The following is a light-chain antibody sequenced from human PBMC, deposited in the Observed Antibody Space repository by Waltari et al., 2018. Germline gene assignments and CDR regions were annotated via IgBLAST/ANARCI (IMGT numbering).Light chain of an antibody. Sequence: DIQMTQSPSSLSPSVGDRVILTCRASQAISTFLAWFQLKPGKAPKFLIYAASTLQTGVSSSFSGSGSGTDFTLTISSLQPGDCATYYCQQYSTFPPTFGEGTRVEI. CDR3: QQYSTFPPT. CDR1: QAISTF. J-gene: IGKJ4*01. CDR2: AAS. V-gene: IGKV1-16*01.